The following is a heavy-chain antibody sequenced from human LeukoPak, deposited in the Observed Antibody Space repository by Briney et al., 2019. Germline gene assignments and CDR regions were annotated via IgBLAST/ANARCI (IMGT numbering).Heavy chain of an antibody. CDR3: ARECGWGGSDFWSGYYTGYYYYGMGV. CDR2: ISSSGSTI. D-gene: IGHD3-3*01. Sequence: GGSLRLSCAASGFTFSDYYMSWIRQAPGKGLEWGSYISSSGSTIYYADSVKGRFTISRDNAKNSLYLQMNSLRAEDTAVYYCARECGWGGSDFWSGYYTGYYYYGMGVWGQGTTVTVSS. V-gene: IGHV3-11*01. CDR1: GFTFSDYY. J-gene: IGHJ6*02.